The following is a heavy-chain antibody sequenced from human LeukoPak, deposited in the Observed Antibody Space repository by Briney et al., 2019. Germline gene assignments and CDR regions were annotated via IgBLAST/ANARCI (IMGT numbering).Heavy chain of an antibody. CDR2: IYYSGST. V-gene: IGHV4-59*01. D-gene: IGHD6-19*01. Sequence: KTSETLSLTCTVSGGSISSYYWSWIRQPPGKGLEWIGYIYYSGSTNYNPSLKSRVTISVDTSKNQFSLKLSSMTAADTAVYYCTRARSSGWGHNFDYWGQGTRVTVSA. J-gene: IGHJ4*02. CDR1: GGSISSYY. CDR3: TRARSSGWGHNFDY.